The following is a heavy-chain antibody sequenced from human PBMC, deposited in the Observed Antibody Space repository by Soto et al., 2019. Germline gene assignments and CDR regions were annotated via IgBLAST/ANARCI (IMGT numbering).Heavy chain of an antibody. CDR1: GYTFTSYA. V-gene: IGHV1-3*01. Sequence: GASVKVSCKASGYTFTSYAMHLVRPAPGQRLEWMGWINAGNGNTKYSQKFQGRVTITRDTSASTAYMELSSLRSEDTAVYYCARAWVVVTAPDYWGQGTLVTVSS. CDR2: INAGNGNT. CDR3: ARAWVVVTAPDY. D-gene: IGHD2-21*02. J-gene: IGHJ4*02.